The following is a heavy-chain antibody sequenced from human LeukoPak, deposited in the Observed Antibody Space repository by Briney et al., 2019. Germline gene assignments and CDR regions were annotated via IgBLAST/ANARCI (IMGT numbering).Heavy chain of an antibody. CDR1: GYTFTSYD. CDR2: MNPNSGNT. Sequence: GSSVKVSCKASGYTFTSYDINWVRQATGQGLEWMGWMNPNSGNTGYAQKFQGRVTITRDTSISTAYMELSSLRSEDTAVYYCARVRSIKFWSGYYTGLGHWGQGTLVTVSS. V-gene: IGHV1-8*03. D-gene: IGHD3-3*01. J-gene: IGHJ4*02. CDR3: ARVRSIKFWSGYYTGLGH.